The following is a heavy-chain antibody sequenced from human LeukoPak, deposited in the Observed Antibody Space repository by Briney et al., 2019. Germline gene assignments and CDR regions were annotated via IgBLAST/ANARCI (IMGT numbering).Heavy chain of an antibody. V-gene: IGHV2-5*01. J-gene: IGHJ4*02. CDR2: IYWNDDK. CDR1: GFSLSTSGVG. Sequence: SGPTLVNPTQTLTLTCTFSGFSLSTSGVGVGWIRQPPGKAPEWLALIYWNDDKRYSPSLKSRLTITKDTSKNQVVLTMTNMDPVDTATYYCAHRRPPTSYYDIPWGLFDYWGQGTLVTVSS. D-gene: IGHD3-9*01. CDR3: AHRRPPTSYYDIPWGLFDY.